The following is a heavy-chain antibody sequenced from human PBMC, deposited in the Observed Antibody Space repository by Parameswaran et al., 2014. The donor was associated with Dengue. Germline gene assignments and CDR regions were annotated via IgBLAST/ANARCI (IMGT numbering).Heavy chain of an antibody. CDR2: FMVTIP. Sequence: RWIRQPPGKGWSGSQLFMVTIPHTTQTPWTGRFTISRDNSKNTLYLQMDSLRAEDTAMYYCATRVVTAPRAWFDPWGQGILVTVSS. J-gene: IGHJ5*02. D-gene: IGHD2-21*02. V-gene: IGHV3-53*01. CDR3: ATRVVTAPRAWFDP.